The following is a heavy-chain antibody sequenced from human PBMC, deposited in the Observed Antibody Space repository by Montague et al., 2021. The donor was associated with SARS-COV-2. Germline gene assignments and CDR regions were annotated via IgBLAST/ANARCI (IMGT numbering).Heavy chain of an antibody. V-gene: IGHV4-39*02. D-gene: IGHD3-10*01. CDR1: SGSIISSGYY. Sequence: SETLSLTCSVSSGSIISSGYYWGWIRQPPGKELGWIDNIYYSGTTYYNPSLQSRGTISVDTSKNHLSLRLSSVTAADTAVYFCARGMIRGVTTPFDYWGQGSQVTVSS. J-gene: IGHJ4*02. CDR3: ARGMIRGVTTPFDY. CDR2: IYYSGTT.